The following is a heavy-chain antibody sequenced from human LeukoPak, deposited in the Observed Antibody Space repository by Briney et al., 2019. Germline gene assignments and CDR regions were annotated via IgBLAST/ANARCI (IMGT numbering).Heavy chain of an antibody. CDR3: ARDGPTSYYDYVWGSFPSDY. D-gene: IGHD3-16*01. J-gene: IGHJ4*02. CDR2: INHSGST. Sequence: SETLSLTCAVYGGSFSGYYWSWIRQPPGKGLEWIGEINHSGSTNYNPSLKSRVTISVDTSKNQFSLKLSSVTAADTAVYYCARDGPTSYYDYVWGSFPSDYWGQGTLVTVSS. CDR1: GGSFSGYY. V-gene: IGHV4-34*01.